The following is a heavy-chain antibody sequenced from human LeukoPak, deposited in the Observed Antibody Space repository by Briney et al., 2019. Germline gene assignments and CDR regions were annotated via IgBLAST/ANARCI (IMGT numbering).Heavy chain of an antibody. D-gene: IGHD7-27*01. V-gene: IGHV3-11*01. Sequence: GGSLRLSCAVSGFTFSDHYMTWIRQAPGKGLEYISYLSNSGSDIFYADSVKGRFSISRDNAKNSLYLQMNSLRAEDTAMYYCARGHWGLDYWGQGTLVTVSS. J-gene: IGHJ4*02. CDR2: LSNSGSDI. CDR3: ARGHWGLDY. CDR1: GFTFSDHY.